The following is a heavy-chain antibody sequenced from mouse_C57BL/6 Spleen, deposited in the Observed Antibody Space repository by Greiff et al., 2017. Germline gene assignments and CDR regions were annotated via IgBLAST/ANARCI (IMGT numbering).Heavy chain of an antibody. Sequence: VKLQQSGAELVRPGASVTLSCKASGYTFTDYEMHWVKQTPVHGLEWIGAIDPETGGTAYNQKFKGKAILTADKSSSTAYMELRSLTSEDSAVYYCTSYGSSLRYFDVWGTGTTVTVSS. V-gene: IGHV1-15*01. CDR2: IDPETGGT. CDR1: GYTFTDYE. CDR3: TSYGSSLRYFDV. D-gene: IGHD1-1*01. J-gene: IGHJ1*03.